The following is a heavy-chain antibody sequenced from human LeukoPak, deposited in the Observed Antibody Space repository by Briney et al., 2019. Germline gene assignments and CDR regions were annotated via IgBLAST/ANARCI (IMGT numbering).Heavy chain of an antibody. Sequence: GSLRLSCAASGFTFSSYSMNWVRQAPGKGLEWVSSISSSGSYIYYADSVKGRFTISRDNAKNSLYLQMNSLRAEDTAVYYCARDRIPAASDYWGQGTLVTVSS. CDR2: ISSSGSYI. CDR3: ARDRIPAASDY. V-gene: IGHV3-21*01. J-gene: IGHJ4*02. D-gene: IGHD2-2*01. CDR1: GFTFSSYS.